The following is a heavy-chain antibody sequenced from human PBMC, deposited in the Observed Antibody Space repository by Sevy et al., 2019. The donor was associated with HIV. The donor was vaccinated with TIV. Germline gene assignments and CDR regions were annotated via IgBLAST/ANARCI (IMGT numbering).Heavy chain of an antibody. J-gene: IGHJ4*02. V-gene: IGHV4-59*01. Sequence: SETLSLTCTVSGGSFSSYYWSWIRQPPGKGLEWIGYIYYNGSTNSNPSLRGQVTISAHTSKNQLSLKLKSATTADTAMYYCARGKVLFDYWSQGTLVTVSS. CDR2: IYYNGST. CDR1: GGSFSSYY. D-gene: IGHD3-10*01. CDR3: ARGKVLFDY.